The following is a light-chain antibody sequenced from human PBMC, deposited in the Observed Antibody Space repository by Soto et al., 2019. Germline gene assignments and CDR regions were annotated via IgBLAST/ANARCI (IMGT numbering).Light chain of an antibody. Sequence: QSVLTQPASLSGSPGQSSTISFTGTSSDVGGYNYVSWYQQHPGKAPKLMIYDVSNRPSGVSNRFSGSKSGNTASLTISGLQAEDEADYYCSSYTSSSTLYVFGTGTKVTVL. CDR1: SSDVGGYNY. V-gene: IGLV2-14*01. CDR2: DVS. CDR3: SSYTSSSTLYV. J-gene: IGLJ1*01.